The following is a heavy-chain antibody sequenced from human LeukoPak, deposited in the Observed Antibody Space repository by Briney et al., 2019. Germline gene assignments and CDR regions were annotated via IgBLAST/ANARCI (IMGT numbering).Heavy chain of an antibody. CDR1: GFTFSSYW. CDR2: IKPDGSEK. V-gene: IGHV3-7*01. CDR3: ARGAAMIVVVMAEYFQH. D-gene: IGHD3-22*01. Sequence: GGSLRLSCAASGFTFSSYWMSWVRQAPGKGLEWVANIKPDGSEKYYVDSVKGRFTISRDNAKNSLYLQMNSLRAEDTAVYYCARGAAMIVVVMAEYFQHWGQGTLVTVSS. J-gene: IGHJ1*01.